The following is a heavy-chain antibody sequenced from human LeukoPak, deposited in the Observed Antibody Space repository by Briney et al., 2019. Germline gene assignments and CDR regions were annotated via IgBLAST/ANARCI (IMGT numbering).Heavy chain of an antibody. D-gene: IGHD1-1*01. V-gene: IGHV4-59*01. CDR2: IYYGGST. CDR1: GGSISSYY. CDR3: ARDGLERRGIDP. Sequence: SETLSLTCTVSGGSISSYYWSWIRQPPGKGLEWIGYIYYGGSTNYNPSLKSRVTISVDTSKNQFSLKLSSVTAADTAVYYCARDGLERRGIDPWGQGTLVTVSS. J-gene: IGHJ5*02.